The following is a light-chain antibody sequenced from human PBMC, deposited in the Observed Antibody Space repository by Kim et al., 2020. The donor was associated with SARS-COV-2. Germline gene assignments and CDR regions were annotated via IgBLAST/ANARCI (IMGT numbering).Light chain of an antibody. CDR3: CSYTSYTSRL. V-gene: IGLV2-14*03. CDR1: SNDVGAHNH. CDR2: SVT. Sequence: QSALTQPASVSGSPGQSITISCTGTSNDVGAHNHVSWYQQQPGKAPKHIIYSVTKRPSWVSNRFSGSKSGNMASLTISGLQAEDEADYYCCSYTSYTSRLFGGGTQLTVL. J-gene: IGLJ2*01.